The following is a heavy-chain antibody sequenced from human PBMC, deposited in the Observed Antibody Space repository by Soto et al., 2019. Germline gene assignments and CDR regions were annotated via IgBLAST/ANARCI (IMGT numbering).Heavy chain of an antibody. J-gene: IGHJ4*02. CDR2: MNQDGSGI. D-gene: IGHD6-25*01. CDR1: GFTFSNFY. V-gene: IGHV3-7*01. Sequence: EVQLVESGGGLVPPGGSLGLSCAASGFTFSNFYMAWVRQAPGQGLEWVANMNQDGSGIHYVDSVKGRFTISRDNVKNSLHLQMHTLRADDALVYFCAGGVGYLIDFWGQGTLVTVSS. CDR3: AGGVGYLIDF.